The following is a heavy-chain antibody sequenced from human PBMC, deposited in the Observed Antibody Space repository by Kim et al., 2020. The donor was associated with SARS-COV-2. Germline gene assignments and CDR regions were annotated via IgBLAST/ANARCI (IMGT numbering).Heavy chain of an antibody. V-gene: IGHV3-74*01. Sequence: DGTNTDYADSVKGRFTISRDNAKNTLFLQMNSLRAEDTAVYYCAKGGVDYWGQGTLVSVSS. CDR3: AKGGVDY. J-gene: IGHJ4*02. D-gene: IGHD3-16*01. CDR2: DGTNT.